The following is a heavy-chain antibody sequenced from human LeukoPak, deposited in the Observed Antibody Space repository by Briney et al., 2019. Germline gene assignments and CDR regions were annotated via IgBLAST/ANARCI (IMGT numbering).Heavy chain of an antibody. CDR3: AKDRGTSGYSGSYSDY. CDR2: ISGSGGST. J-gene: IGHJ4*02. D-gene: IGHD1-26*01. V-gene: IGHV3-23*01. CDR1: GFTFSSYA. Sequence: GGSLRLSCAASGFTFSSYAMSRVRQAPGKGLDWVSGISGSGGSTYYADSVKGRFTISRDNSKNTLYLQMNSLRAEDTAVYYCAKDRGTSGYSGSYSDYWGQGTLVTVSS.